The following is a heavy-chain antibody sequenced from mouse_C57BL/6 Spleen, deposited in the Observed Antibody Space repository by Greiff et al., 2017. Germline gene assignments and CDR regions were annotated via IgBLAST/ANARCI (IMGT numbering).Heavy chain of an antibody. J-gene: IGHJ1*03. CDR3: ARQGYYGSSRYWYFEV. D-gene: IGHD1-1*01. Sequence: EVQRVESGGGLVQPGGSLKLSCAASGFTFSDYYMYWVRQTPEKRLEWVAYISNGGGSTYYPDTVKGRFTISRDNAKNTLYLQMSRLKSEDTAMYYCARQGYYGSSRYWYFEVWGTGTTVTVSS. CDR2: ISNGGGST. V-gene: IGHV5-12*01. CDR1: GFTFSDYY.